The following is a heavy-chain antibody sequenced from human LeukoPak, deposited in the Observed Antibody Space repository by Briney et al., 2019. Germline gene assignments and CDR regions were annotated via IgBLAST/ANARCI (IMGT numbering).Heavy chain of an antibody. J-gene: IGHJ6*04. Sequence: SGTLSLTCAVSGGSISSSNWWSWVRQPPGKGLEWIGEIYHSGSTNYNPSLKSRVTISVDKSKNQFSLKLGSVTAADTAVYYCARVPWDIVVVPAASRPTYYYYGMDVWGKGTTVTVSS. CDR3: ARVPWDIVVVPAASRPTYYYYGMDV. V-gene: IGHV4-4*02. CDR2: IYHSGST. D-gene: IGHD2-2*01. CDR1: GGSISSSNW.